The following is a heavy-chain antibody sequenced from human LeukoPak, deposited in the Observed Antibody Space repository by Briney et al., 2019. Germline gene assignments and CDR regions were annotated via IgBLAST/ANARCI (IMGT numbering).Heavy chain of an antibody. V-gene: IGHV3-23*01. CDR1: GFTFSSYA. CDR3: AMAFYYDSGDS. CDR2: ISGHGAST. Sequence: PGGSLRLSCAASGFTFSSYAMSWVRQAPGKGLEWICAISGHGASTYFADPMKGRFTISRDNSKDILYLQMNSLRAEDTAMYFCAMAFYYDSGDSWGQGTLVTVSS. D-gene: IGHD3-16*01. J-gene: IGHJ5*02.